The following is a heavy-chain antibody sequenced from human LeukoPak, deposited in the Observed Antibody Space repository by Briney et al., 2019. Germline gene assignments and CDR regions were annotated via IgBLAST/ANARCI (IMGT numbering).Heavy chain of an antibody. CDR2: ISGSGGST. CDR1: GFTFSSYA. D-gene: IGHD3-10*01. J-gene: IGHJ4*02. Sequence: GGSLRLSCAASGFTFSSYAMSWVRQAPGKGLEWVSAISGSGGSTYYADSVKGRFTISRDNSKNTLYLQMNSLRAEGTAVYYCAKIARAVLLWFGELLSCDYWGQGTLVTVSS. CDR3: AKIARAVLLWFGELLSCDY. V-gene: IGHV3-23*01.